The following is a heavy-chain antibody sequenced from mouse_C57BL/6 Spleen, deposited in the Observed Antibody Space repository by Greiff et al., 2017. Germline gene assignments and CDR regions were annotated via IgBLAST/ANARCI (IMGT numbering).Heavy chain of an antibody. CDR3: ARGSSQYYYAMDY. CDR2: ISPGDGDT. V-gene: IGHV1-80*01. D-gene: IGHD1-1*01. CDR1: GYAFSSYW. Sequence: SVAELVKPGASVKISCKASGYAFSSYWMNWVKQRPGKGLEWIGQISPGDGDTNYNGKFKGKATLTAEKSSSTAYMQLISLTSEDSAFYFCARGSSQYYYAMDYWGQGTSVTVSS. J-gene: IGHJ4*01.